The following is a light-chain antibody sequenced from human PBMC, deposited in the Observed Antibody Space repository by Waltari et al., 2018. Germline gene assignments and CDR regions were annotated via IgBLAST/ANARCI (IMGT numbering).Light chain of an antibody. Sequence: SLSPGERVTLSCRASQSVSRTLAWYQQKPGQAPRLLIYDASTWATGIPDRFSGSGSGTDFSLTISRLEPEDFAVYYCQKYGTLPATFGQGTKVQIK. V-gene: IGKV3-20*01. CDR1: QSVSRT. CDR2: DAS. J-gene: IGKJ1*01. CDR3: QKYGTLPAT.